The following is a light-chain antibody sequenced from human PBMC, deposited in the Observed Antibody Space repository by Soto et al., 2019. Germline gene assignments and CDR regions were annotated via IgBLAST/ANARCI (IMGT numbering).Light chain of an antibody. J-gene: IGLJ1*01. CDR1: SSDVGTYRY. CDR3: SSYTRSDTHDSV. Sequence: QSALTQPASVSGSPGQSITISCTGTSSDVGTYRYVSWYQQHAGKVPKLLIYEVSNRPSGISGRFSGSKSGNTASLSISGLQADDEADYYCSSYTRSDTHDSVFGTGTKLTVL. CDR2: EVS. V-gene: IGLV2-14*01.